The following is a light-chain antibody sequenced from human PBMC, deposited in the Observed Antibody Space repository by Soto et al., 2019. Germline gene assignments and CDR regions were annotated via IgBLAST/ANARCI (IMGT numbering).Light chain of an antibody. V-gene: IGLV2-8*01. Sequence: ALPQPPSASGSPGQSVTISCTGTSSDVGGYNYVSWYQQHPGKAPKLMIYGVSKRPSGVPDRFSGSKSGNAASLTVSGLQAEDEADYYCSSYAGSNNLVFGTGTKVTVL. CDR1: SSDVGGYNY. CDR3: SSYAGSNNLV. CDR2: GVS. J-gene: IGLJ1*01.